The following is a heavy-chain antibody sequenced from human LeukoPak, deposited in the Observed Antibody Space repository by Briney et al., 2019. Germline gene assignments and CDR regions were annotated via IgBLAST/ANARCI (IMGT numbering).Heavy chain of an antibody. J-gene: IGHJ4*02. CDR2: ISVSDDST. V-gene: IGHV3-23*01. CDR1: GFTSSDYT. CDR3: ARDADGNTDH. Sequence: PGGSLRLSCAASGFTSSDYTMNWVRQSPGKGLEWVSGISVSDDSTYYVDSVRGRFTISRDNAKNSLYLQMNSLRVEDTAVYYCARDADGNTDHWGQGTLVTVSS.